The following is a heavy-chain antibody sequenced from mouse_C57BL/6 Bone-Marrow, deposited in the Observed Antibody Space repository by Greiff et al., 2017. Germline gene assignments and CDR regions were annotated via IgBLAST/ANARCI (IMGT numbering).Heavy chain of an antibody. CDR2: IHPNSGST. V-gene: IGHV1-64*01. CDR3: ARHDYDGAWFAY. Sequence: VQLQQPGAELVMPGASVKLSCKASGYTFTSYWMHWVKQRPGQGLEWIGMIHPNSGSTNYNEKFKSKATLTVDKSSSTAYMQLSSLTSEDSAVYYCARHDYDGAWFAYWGQGTLVTVSA. D-gene: IGHD2-4*01. J-gene: IGHJ3*01. CDR1: GYTFTSYW.